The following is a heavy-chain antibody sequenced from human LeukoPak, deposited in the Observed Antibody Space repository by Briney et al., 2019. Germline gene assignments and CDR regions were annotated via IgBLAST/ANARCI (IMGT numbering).Heavy chain of an antibody. D-gene: IGHD4-17*01. CDR1: GYTFTCYY. CDR3: ARDHSYDYGEDRIDS. CDR2: INPNSGGT. J-gene: IGHJ4*02. V-gene: IGHV1-2*02. Sequence: ASVKVSCKASGYTFTCYYMHWVRQAPGQGLEWMGWINPNSGGTNYAQKFQGRVTMTRDTSISTAYMELSRLRSDDKAVYYCARDHSYDYGEDRIDSWRQGTLVTVSS.